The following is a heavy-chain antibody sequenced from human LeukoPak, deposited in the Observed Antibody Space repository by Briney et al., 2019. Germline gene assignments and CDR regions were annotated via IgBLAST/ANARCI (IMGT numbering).Heavy chain of an antibody. CDR3: AKNFGWQQFDY. D-gene: IGHD5-24*01. J-gene: IGHJ4*02. Sequence: PGGSLRLSCAASGFTFSSHWMDWVRQAPGKGLEWVASVNPDGSVKHYVDSVKGRFTISRDNTKNSLYLEMNSLRAEDTAVYYCAKNFGWQQFDYWGQGTLVTVSS. CDR2: VNPDGSVK. V-gene: IGHV3-7*01. CDR1: GFTFSSHW.